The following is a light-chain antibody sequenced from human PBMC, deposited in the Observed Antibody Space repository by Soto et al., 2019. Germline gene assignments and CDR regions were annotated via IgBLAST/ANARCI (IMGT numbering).Light chain of an antibody. CDR3: VLYMGSGIRV. CDR2: STN. CDR1: SGSVSTSYY. Sequence: QAVVTQERSFSVSPGGTVTLTCGLSSGSVSTSYYPSWYQQTPGQAPRTLIDSTNTRSSGVPDRFSGSILGNKAALTITGAQADDESDYYCVLYMGSGIRVFGGGTKLTVL. J-gene: IGLJ3*02. V-gene: IGLV8-61*01.